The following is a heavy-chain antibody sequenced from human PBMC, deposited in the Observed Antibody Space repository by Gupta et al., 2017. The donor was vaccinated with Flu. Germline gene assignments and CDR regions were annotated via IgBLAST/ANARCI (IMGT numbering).Heavy chain of an antibody. CDR3: ARGGNVYYRGSWFDS. J-gene: IGHJ5*01. D-gene: IGHD3-3*01. CDR2: FWYDGRNE. Sequence: AQCKGWEWVAVFWYDGRNEFYADSVKGRFTIARDNSKNTLYLQMNSLRAEDTAIYYCARGGNVYYRGSWFDSWGQGTLVTVS. V-gene: IGHV3-33*01.